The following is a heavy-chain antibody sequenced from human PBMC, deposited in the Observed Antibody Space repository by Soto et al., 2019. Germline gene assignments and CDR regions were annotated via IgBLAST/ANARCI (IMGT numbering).Heavy chain of an antibody. CDR3: ARETVSWFDT. J-gene: IGHJ5*02. Sequence: QVQLVQSGAEVKKPGASVKVSCKASGYTFTSYDINWVRQATGQGLEWMGWMNPNSGNTGYAQKFKGRVTMTRNTSRSTAYVELTSLNSEDPAVYDCARETVSWFDTWGQGTVVTVSS. CDR1: GYTFTSYD. CDR2: MNPNSGNT. V-gene: IGHV1-8*01. D-gene: IGHD3-16*01.